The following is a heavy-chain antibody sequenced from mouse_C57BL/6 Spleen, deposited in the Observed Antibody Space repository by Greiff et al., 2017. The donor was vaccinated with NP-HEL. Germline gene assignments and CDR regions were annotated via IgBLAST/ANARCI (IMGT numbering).Heavy chain of an antibody. CDR1: GFNIKDYY. V-gene: IGHV14-2*01. CDR2: IDPEDGET. CDR3: ATYYYGSSFYWYFDV. J-gene: IGHJ1*03. Sequence: EVQLQQSGAELVKPGASVKLSCTASGFNIKDYYMHWVKQRTEQGLEWIGRIDPEDGETNYAPKFQGKATITADTSSNTAYLQLSSLTSEDTAVYYCATYYYGSSFYWYFDVWGTGTTVTVSS. D-gene: IGHD1-1*01.